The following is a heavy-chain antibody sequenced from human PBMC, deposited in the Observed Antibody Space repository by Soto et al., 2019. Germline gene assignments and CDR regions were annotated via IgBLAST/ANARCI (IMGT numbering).Heavy chain of an antibody. Sequence: VKVSCKASAYTFTYYGITWVRQAPGQELERMGWISAYNGNINYAQKFQGRVTITADKSTSTAYMELSSLRSDDTAVYYCARDLGGNWNYPPAQYYFDYWGQGTQVTVSS. V-gene: IGHV1-18*01. CDR2: ISAYNGNI. D-gene: IGHD1-7*01. CDR1: AYTFTYYG. J-gene: IGHJ4*02. CDR3: ARDLGGNWNYPPAQYYFDY.